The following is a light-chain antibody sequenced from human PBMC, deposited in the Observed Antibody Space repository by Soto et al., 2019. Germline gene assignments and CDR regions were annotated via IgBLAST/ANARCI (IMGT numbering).Light chain of an antibody. CDR3: SVWDDSLNGPV. V-gene: IGLV1-44*01. J-gene: IGLJ3*02. Sequence: QSVLTQPPSASGTPGQRVTISCSGSSSNIGSNAVNWYQQLPGTAPKLFIYSDNQRPSGVPDRVSGSKSATSASLAISGLQSDDEADYVCSVWDDSLNGPVFGGGTKRTV. CDR2: SDN. CDR1: SSNIGSNA.